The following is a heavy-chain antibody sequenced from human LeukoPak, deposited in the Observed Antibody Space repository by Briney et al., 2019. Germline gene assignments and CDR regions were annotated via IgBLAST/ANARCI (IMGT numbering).Heavy chain of an antibody. V-gene: IGHV4-59*08. CDR3: ARVTTDPLYYYYMDV. CDR2: IYYSGST. Sequence: SETLSLTCTVSGGSISSYYWSWIRQPPGKGLEWIGYIYYSGSTNYNPSLKSRVTISVDTSKNQLSLKLSSVTAADTAVYYCARVTTDPLYYYYMDVWGKGTTVTVSS. D-gene: IGHD1-1*01. CDR1: GGSISSYY. J-gene: IGHJ6*03.